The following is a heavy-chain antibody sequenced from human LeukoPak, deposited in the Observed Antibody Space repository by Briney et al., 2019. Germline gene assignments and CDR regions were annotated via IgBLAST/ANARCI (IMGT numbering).Heavy chain of an antibody. D-gene: IGHD1-14*01. CDR2: IYPGDSDT. CDR3: VRREDNGSLDY. V-gene: IGHV5-51*01. Sequence: GESLKISCKGSGYSFTNYWIGWVRQMPGKGLEWMGIIYPGDSDTRYSPSFQGQVTISADKSISTAYLQWSSLKASDTAIYYCVRREDNGSLDYWSQGTLVTVSS. CDR1: GYSFTNYW. J-gene: IGHJ4*02.